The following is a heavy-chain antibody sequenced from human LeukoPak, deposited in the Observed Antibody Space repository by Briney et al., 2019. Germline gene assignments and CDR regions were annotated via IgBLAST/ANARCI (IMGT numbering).Heavy chain of an antibody. CDR1: GFTVSSNY. J-gene: IGHJ4*02. CDR3: ARDNDYGGYYFDY. Sequence: GGSLRLSCAASGFTVSSNYMSWVRQAPGKGLEWVSVLYSGGSTYYADSVKGRFTISRDNSKYTLYLQMNSLRAEDTAVYYCARDNDYGGYYFDYWGQGTLVTVSS. CDR2: LYSGGST. D-gene: IGHD4-17*01. V-gene: IGHV3-66*01.